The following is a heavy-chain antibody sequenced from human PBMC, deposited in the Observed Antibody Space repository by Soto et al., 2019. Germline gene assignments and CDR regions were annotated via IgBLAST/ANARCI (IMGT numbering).Heavy chain of an antibody. CDR2: INHSGST. V-gene: IGHV4-34*01. CDR1: GGSFSGYY. Sequence: QVQLQQWGAGLLKPSETLSLTCAVYGGSFSGYYWSWIRQPPGKGLEWIGEINHSGSTNYNPSLKSRVTISIDTSNNQFSLKLSSVTAADTAVYYCASRDYCSSTSCRIDYWGQGTLVTVSS. J-gene: IGHJ4*02. D-gene: IGHD2-2*01. CDR3: ASRDYCSSTSCRIDY.